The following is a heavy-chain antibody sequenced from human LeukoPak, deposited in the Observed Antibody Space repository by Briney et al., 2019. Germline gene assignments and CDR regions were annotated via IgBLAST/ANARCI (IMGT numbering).Heavy chain of an antibody. CDR3: ARKAVAGRYYFDY. D-gene: IGHD6-19*01. CDR1: GGSISSSSYY. CDR2: IYYSGST. J-gene: IGHJ4*02. V-gene: IGHV4-39*07. Sequence: PSETLSLTCTVSGGSISSSSYYWGWIRQPPGKGLEWIGSIYYSGSTYYNPSLKSRVTISVDTSKNQFSLKLSSVTAADTAVYYCARKAVAGRYYFDYWGQGTLVTVSS.